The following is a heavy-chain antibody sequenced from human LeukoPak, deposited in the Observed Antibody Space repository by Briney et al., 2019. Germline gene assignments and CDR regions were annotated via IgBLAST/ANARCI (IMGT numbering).Heavy chain of an antibody. J-gene: IGHJ6*02. CDR2: TKQDGSEK. CDR1: GFTLSYYW. D-gene: IGHD2-2*01. V-gene: IGHV3-7*03. Sequence: GGSLRLSCAASGFTLSYYWMSWVRQAPGKGLEWVANTKQDGSEKYYADSVKGRFTISRDNSMDTLFLQMNSLRPEDTALYYCAKGMEWVVVPAALDVWGQGTTVSVSS. CDR3: AKGMEWVVVPAALDV.